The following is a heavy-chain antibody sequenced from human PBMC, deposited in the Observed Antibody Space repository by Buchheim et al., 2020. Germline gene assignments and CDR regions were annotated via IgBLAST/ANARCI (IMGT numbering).Heavy chain of an antibody. V-gene: IGHV3-33*01. CDR2: IWYDGSNQ. J-gene: IGHJ4*02. D-gene: IGHD5-24*01. CDR3: ARDMKGGDGYNWGY. Sequence: QVQLVESGGGVVQPGRSLRLSCAASGFTFSSYGMHWVRQAPGKGLEWVAVIWYDGSNQYYADSVKGRFTISRDNSKNTLYLQMNSLRAEDTAVYYCARDMKGGDGYNWGYWGQGTL. CDR1: GFTFSSYG.